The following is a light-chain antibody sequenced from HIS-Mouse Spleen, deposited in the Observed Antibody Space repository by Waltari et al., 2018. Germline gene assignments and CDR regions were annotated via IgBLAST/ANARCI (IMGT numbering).Light chain of an antibody. Sequence: LTQDPAVSVALGQTVRITCQGDSLRSYYASWYQQKPGQAPVLVIYGKNNRPSGIPDRFSGSSSGNTASLTITGAQAEDEADYYCNSRDSSGNHLVFGGGTKLTVL. CDR1: SLRSYY. CDR3: NSRDSSGNHLV. CDR2: GKN. J-gene: IGLJ3*02. V-gene: IGLV3-19*01.